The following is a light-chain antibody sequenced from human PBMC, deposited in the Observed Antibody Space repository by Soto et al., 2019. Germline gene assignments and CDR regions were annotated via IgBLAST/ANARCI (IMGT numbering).Light chain of an antibody. Sequence: EIVLTQSPGTLSLSPGERATLSCRASQSVSSKYLAWYQQKPGQAPRVLIYGTSIRASGVPERFSGGGSGTDFTLTITRLEPEDFAVYFCQQYGSSLFTFGPGTKVDFK. CDR3: QQYGSSLFT. V-gene: IGKV3-20*01. J-gene: IGKJ3*01. CDR2: GTS. CDR1: QSVSSKY.